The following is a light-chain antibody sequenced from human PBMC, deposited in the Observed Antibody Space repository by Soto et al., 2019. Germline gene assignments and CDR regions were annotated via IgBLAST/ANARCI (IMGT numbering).Light chain of an antibody. CDR3: QQYDNLPIT. CDR2: DAS. CDR1: QDIGNY. V-gene: IGKV1-33*01. J-gene: IGKJ5*01. Sequence: DIPMTQSPSSLSASVGDRITITCQASQDIGNYLNWYQQKPGKAPKLLIYDASTLESGVPSRFSGSGSGTDFTFTISSLQPEDFATYYCQQYDNLPITFGQGTRLGIK.